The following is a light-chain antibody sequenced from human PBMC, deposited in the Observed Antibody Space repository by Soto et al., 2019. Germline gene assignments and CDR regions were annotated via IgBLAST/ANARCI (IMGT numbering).Light chain of an antibody. CDR1: QSISSTY. V-gene: IGKV3-20*01. J-gene: IGKJ3*01. CDR3: QQYGSSSFA. CDR2: GAS. Sequence: EIVLTQSPGTLSLSPGERATLSCRARQSISSTYLAWYQKKPRQAPRLLLYGASSRATGIPDRFSGSGSGRDFTLTISRLEPEDSAVYYCQQYGSSSFAFGPGTKVQIK.